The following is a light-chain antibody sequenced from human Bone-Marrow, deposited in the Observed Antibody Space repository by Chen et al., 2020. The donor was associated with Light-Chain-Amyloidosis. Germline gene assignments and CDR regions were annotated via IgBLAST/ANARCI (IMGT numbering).Light chain of an antibody. CDR2: EVT. J-gene: IGLJ1*01. Sequence: QSALTQSASVSGSPGQSITISCTGTSSDVGGDNHVSWYQQHPDKAPKLMIYEVTNRPSWVPDRFSGSKSDNTASLTISGLQTGDEADYFCSSYTITNTLVFGSGTRVTVL. CDR3: SSYTITNTLV. CDR1: SSDVGGDNH. V-gene: IGLV2-14*01.